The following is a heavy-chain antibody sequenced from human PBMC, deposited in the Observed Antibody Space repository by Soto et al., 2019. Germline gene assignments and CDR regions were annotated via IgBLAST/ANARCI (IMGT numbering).Heavy chain of an antibody. Sequence: QVQLVQSGAEVKKPGSSVKVSCKASGGTFSSYTISWVRQAPGQGLEWMGRIIPILGIANYAQKFQGRVTITEDKSTSTAYMELSSLRSEDTAVYYCARDTVPRDTFDLWGQGTMVTVSS. V-gene: IGHV1-69*08. CDR1: GGTFSSYT. D-gene: IGHD4-17*01. J-gene: IGHJ3*01. CDR2: IIPILGIA. CDR3: ARDTVPRDTFDL.